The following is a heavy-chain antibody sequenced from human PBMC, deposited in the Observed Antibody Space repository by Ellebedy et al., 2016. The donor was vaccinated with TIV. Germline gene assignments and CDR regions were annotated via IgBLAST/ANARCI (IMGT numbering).Heavy chain of an antibody. J-gene: IGHJ5*02. CDR3: ARLNWNWFDP. V-gene: IGHV4-59*11. CDR2: ISYSGST. Sequence: MPSETLSLTCTVSGGSISSHYWSWIRQPPGKGLEWIGCISYSGSTNFNPSLKSRVTISVDTSKNQFSLKLSSVTTADTAVYYCARLNWNWFDPWGQGTLVTVSS. CDR1: GGSISSHY.